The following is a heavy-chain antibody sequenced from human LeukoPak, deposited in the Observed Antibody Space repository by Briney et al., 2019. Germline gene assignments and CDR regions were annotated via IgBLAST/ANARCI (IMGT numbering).Heavy chain of an antibody. CDR2: ISGSGGST. V-gene: IGHV3-23*01. J-gene: IGHJ5*02. Sequence: GGSLRLSCAASASGFTFSSYAMSWVRQAPGKGLEWVSAISGSGGSTYYADSVKGRFTISRDNPKNTLYLQMNSLRVEDTAIYYCAKGKDWFDPWGQGTLVTVSS. CDR3: AKGKDWFDP. CDR1: GFTFSSYA.